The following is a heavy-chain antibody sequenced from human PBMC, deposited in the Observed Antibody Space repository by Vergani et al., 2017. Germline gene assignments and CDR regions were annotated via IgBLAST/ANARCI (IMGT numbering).Heavy chain of an antibody. J-gene: IGHJ4*02. D-gene: IGHD2-15*01. CDR3: AGGSCLGGSCYKPRFDY. CDR1: GGSINSHNYY. Sequence: QVQLQESGPGLVKPSQTLSLTCTVSGGSINSHNYYWSWIRQPAGKGLEWIGRIHTSGSTNYNPSLKSRVTMSEDTSKNQFSLNLTSVTAADTAVYFCAGGSCLGGSCYKPRFDYWGQGILVTGSS. CDR2: IHTSGST. V-gene: IGHV4-61*02.